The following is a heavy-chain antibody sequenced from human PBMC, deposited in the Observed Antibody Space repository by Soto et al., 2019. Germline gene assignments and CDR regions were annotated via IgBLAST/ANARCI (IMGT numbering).Heavy chain of an antibody. CDR2: ISYDGSNK. CDR1: GFTFSSYA. Sequence: QVQLVESGGGVVQPGRSLRLSCAASGFTFSSYAMHWVRQAPGKGLAWVAVISYDGSNKYYADSVKGRFTISIDNSKNTRYLQMNSLRAEDTAVYYCASDWVRGLSTMVRGVKTNYGMDVWGQGTTVTVSS. D-gene: IGHD3-10*01. J-gene: IGHJ6*02. V-gene: IGHV3-30-3*01. CDR3: ASDWVRGLSTMVRGVKTNYGMDV.